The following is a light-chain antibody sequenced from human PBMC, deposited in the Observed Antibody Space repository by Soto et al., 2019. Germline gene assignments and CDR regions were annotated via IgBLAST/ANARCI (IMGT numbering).Light chain of an antibody. CDR3: QQYGSSRRT. CDR1: QSVSSSY. CDR2: GAS. V-gene: IGKV3-20*01. Sequence: EIVLTQSPGPLSLSPGERATLSCRASQSVSSSYLAWYQQKPGQAPRLLIYGASSRAPGIPDRFSGSGSGTDFTLTISRLEPEDFAVYYCQQYGSSRRTFGQGTKVEIK. J-gene: IGKJ1*01.